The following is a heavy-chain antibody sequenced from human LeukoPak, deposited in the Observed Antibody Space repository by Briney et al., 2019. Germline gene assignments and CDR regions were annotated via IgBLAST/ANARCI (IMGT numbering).Heavy chain of an antibody. CDR3: AKVVYSGYGPADY. CDR2: ISGSGGGT. CDR1: GFTFSSYA. V-gene: IGHV3-23*01. Sequence: GGSLRLSCAASGFTFSSYAMSWVRQAPGKGLEWVSTISGSGGGTYYTDSVKGRFTISRDNSKNTLYLQLSSLRAEETAVYYCAKVVYSGYGPADYWGQGTLVTVSS. J-gene: IGHJ4*02. D-gene: IGHD5-12*01.